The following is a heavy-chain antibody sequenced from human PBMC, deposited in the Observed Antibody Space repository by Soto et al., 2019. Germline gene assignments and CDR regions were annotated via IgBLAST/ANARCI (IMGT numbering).Heavy chain of an antibody. CDR3: ARGTGDGYNYWYFDY. D-gene: IGHD5-12*01. CDR1: GGSISSSSYF. Sequence: SETLSLTCTVSGGSISSSSYFWGRIRQPPGKGLEWIGYIYYSGSTYYNPSLKSRVTISVDTSKNQFSLKLSSVTAADTAVYYCARGTGDGYNYWYFDYWGQGTLVTVSS. CDR2: IYYSGST. V-gene: IGHV4-39*07. J-gene: IGHJ4*02.